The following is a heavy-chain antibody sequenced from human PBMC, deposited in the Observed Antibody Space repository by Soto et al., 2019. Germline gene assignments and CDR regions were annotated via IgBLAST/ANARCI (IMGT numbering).Heavy chain of an antibody. Sequence: ASVKVSCKSSGYILSDYCIHWVRQAPGQGLEWLGWMKPDDGGPNYAQNFQGRVIMTRDTSTDTDYMELTRLTSDDAAVYFCVRDLRRQWRRLDPESYTGMDVWGQGTTVTVS. CDR3: VRDLRRQWRRLDPESYTGMDV. V-gene: IGHV1-2*02. CDR2: MKPDDGGP. CDR1: GYILSDYC. D-gene: IGHD5-12*01. J-gene: IGHJ6*02.